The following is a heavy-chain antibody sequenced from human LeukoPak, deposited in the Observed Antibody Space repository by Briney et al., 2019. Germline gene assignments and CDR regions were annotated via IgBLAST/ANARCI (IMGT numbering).Heavy chain of an antibody. J-gene: IGHJ4*02. Sequence: GGSLRLSCAASGFMFSSNWMSWVRLAPGKGLEWVANIKEDGTETYYVDSVKGRFTISRDNAKNSLYLQMNSLRVEDTAVHYCAKEGRSLQTYWGQGTLVTVSS. CDR2: IKEDGTET. CDR3: AKEGRSLQTY. CDR1: GFMFSSNW. V-gene: IGHV3-7*03. D-gene: IGHD5-24*01.